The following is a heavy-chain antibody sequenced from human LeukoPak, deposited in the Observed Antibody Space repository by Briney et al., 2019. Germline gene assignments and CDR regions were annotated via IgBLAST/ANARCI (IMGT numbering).Heavy chain of an antibody. CDR1: GYTFTGHY. D-gene: IGHD3-10*01. J-gene: IGHJ4*02. V-gene: IGHV1-2*02. Sequence: ASVTVSCKASGYTFTGHYMHWVRQAPGQGLEWMGWINPNSGDTNYAQKFQGRVTMTRATSISTAYMELSRLSFDDTAVYYCAREAVIRGIIIRNFDYWGQGTLVTDSS. CDR3: AREAVIRGIIIRNFDY. CDR2: INPNSGDT.